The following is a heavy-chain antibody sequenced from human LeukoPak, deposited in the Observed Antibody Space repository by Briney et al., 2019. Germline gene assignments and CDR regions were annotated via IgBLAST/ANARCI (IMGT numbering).Heavy chain of an antibody. D-gene: IGHD5-24*01. J-gene: IGHJ6*03. Sequence: GGSLRLSCAASVFTFSSYGMYWVRQAPGKGLEWVAFIRSDGNKKYYADSVKGLFTIARDNSRNTLYLQMNSLRAEDTAVYYCAKDRDGDGWDYYYYMDVWGKGTTVTISS. CDR1: VFTFSSYG. CDR3: AKDRDGDGWDYYYYMDV. CDR2: IRSDGNKK. V-gene: IGHV3-30*02.